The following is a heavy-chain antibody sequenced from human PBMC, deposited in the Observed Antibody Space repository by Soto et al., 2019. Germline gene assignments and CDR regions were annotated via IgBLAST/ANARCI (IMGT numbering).Heavy chain of an antibody. D-gene: IGHD6-6*01. Sequence: QVHLVQSGAEVKKPGSSVKVSCKASGGTFSSYTFSWVRQAPGQGLEWMGGIVPLVGTTNDAKIFQGRVTISAAESTSTVYMELSSLRSEDSAMYYCAVDGNVKSTRPRGAFDIRSQGTVITVSS. CDR1: GGTFSSYT. V-gene: IGHV1-69*01. CDR3: AVDGNVKSTRPRGAFDI. J-gene: IGHJ3*02. CDR2: IVPLVGTT.